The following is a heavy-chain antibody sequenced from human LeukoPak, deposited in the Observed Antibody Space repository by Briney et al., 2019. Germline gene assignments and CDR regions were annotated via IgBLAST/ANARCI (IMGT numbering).Heavy chain of an antibody. CDR1: GYTFTSYG. V-gene: IGHV1-2*02. Sequence: ASVKVSCKASGYTFTSYGISWVRQAPGQGLEWMGWINPNSGGTNYAQKFQGRVTMTRDTSISTAYMELSRLRSDDTAVYYCARDLYCSSTSCLTDWGQGTLVTVSS. J-gene: IGHJ4*02. CDR3: ARDLYCSSTSCLTD. D-gene: IGHD2-2*01. CDR2: INPNSGGT.